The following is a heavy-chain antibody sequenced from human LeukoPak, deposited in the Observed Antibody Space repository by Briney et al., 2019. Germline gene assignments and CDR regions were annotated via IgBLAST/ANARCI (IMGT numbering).Heavy chain of an antibody. D-gene: IGHD5-12*01. CDR3: ASPYSYGYRGAFDL. CDR2: ISVSGNT. Sequence: GGSLRLSCAASGFTLSSYAMSWVRQGPGKGLEWVSAISVSGNTYHADSVKGRFTISRDNAKNTLYLQMDSLRADDTAVYYCASPYSYGYRGAFDLWGQGTMVTVSS. V-gene: IGHV3-23*01. CDR1: GFTLSSYA. J-gene: IGHJ3*01.